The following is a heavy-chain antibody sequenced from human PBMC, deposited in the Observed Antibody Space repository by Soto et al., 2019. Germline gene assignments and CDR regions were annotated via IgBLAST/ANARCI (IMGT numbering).Heavy chain of an antibody. Sequence: QVQLQQWGAGLLKPSETLSLTCAVYGGFVSSGSYYWSWIRQPPGKGLEWIGEMSHSGGTHFNPSLKSRVNLSVDTSKTQFSLRMSSVTAADTALYYCARVERGTATTVVDAFDIWGPGTMVTVSS. J-gene: IGHJ3*02. CDR2: MSHSGGT. CDR1: GGFVSSGSYY. D-gene: IGHD1-1*01. V-gene: IGHV4-34*01. CDR3: ARVERGTATTVVDAFDI.